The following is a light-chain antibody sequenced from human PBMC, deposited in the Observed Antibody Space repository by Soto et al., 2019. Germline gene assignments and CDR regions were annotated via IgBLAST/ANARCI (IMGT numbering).Light chain of an antibody. CDR1: SSDVGGYNY. CDR2: DVN. CDR3: DYYTSSSTRV. Sequence: QSVLTQPASVSGSPGQSITISCTGTSSDVGGYNYVSWYQQNPGKAPKLMIYDVNNRPSGVSYRFSGSKSGNTASLTISGLQAEDEADYYTSSSTRVFGTGTKLTVL. J-gene: IGLJ1*01. V-gene: IGLV2-14*01.